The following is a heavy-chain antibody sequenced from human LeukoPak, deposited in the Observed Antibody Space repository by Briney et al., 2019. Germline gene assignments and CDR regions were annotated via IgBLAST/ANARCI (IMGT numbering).Heavy chain of an antibody. CDR1: GFTFSSYA. CDR3: ASGYSSSWATFDY. CDR2: MKQDGSEK. J-gene: IGHJ4*02. Sequence: GGSLRLSCAASGFTFSSYAMSWVRQAPGKGLEWVANMKQDGSEKKYVDSVKGRFTISRDNTKNSLYLQMNSLRAEDTAVYYCASGYSSSWATFDYWGQGTLVAVSS. V-gene: IGHV3-7*01. D-gene: IGHD6-13*01.